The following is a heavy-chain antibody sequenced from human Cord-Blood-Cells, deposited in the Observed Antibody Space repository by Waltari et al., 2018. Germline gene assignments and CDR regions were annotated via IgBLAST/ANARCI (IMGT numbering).Heavy chain of an antibody. Sequence: EVQLVESGGGLVTPGGSLRLSCAASGFPFSNAWISRLRQAPGKGLEWVGRIKSKTDGGTTDYAAPVKGRFTISRDDSKNTLYLQMNSLKTEDTAVYYCTTGDSGYDFAFDIWGQGTMVTVSS. V-gene: IGHV3-15*01. D-gene: IGHD5-12*01. CDR1: GFPFSNAW. CDR3: TTGDSGYDFAFDI. CDR2: IKSKTDGGTT. J-gene: IGHJ3*02.